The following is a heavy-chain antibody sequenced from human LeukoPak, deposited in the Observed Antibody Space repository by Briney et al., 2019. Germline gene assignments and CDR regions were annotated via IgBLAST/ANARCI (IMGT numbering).Heavy chain of an antibody. Sequence: ASVKVSCKASGYTFTSYYMHWVRQAPGQGLEWMGIINPSGGSTSYAQKFQGRVTMTRDTSTSIVYMELSSLRSEDTAVYYCARARYCSGGSCYRYYFDYWGQGTLVTVSS. V-gene: IGHV1-46*01. CDR2: INPSGGST. CDR3: ARARYCSGGSCYRYYFDY. D-gene: IGHD2-15*01. CDR1: GYTFTSYY. J-gene: IGHJ4*02.